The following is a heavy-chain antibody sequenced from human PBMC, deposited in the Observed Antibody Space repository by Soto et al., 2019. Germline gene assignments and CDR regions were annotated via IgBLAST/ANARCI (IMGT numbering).Heavy chain of an antibody. Sequence: GGSLRLSCAASGFTFSSYWMHWVRQAPGKGLVWVSRINSDGSSTSYADSVKGRFTISRDNAKNTLYLQMNSLRAEDTAVYYCAREAVDPVGGCTNGVCYPAGANWFDPWGQGTLVTVSS. CDR1: GFTFSSYW. CDR3: AREAVDPVGGCTNGVCYPAGANWFDP. CDR2: INSDGSST. V-gene: IGHV3-74*01. D-gene: IGHD2-8*01. J-gene: IGHJ5*02.